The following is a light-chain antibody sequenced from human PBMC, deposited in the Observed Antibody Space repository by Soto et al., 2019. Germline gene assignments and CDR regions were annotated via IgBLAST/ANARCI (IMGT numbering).Light chain of an antibody. CDR1: SSDVGGYNY. CDR2: DVS. V-gene: IGLV2-11*01. Sequence: QSALTQPRSVSGAAGQSVTISCTGTSSDVGGYNYVSWYQQHPGKAPKLMIYDVSKRPSGVPDRFSGYKSGNTASLTISGLQAEDEADYYCCLYVGATTYVFGTGTKVTLL. J-gene: IGLJ1*01. CDR3: CLYVGATTYV.